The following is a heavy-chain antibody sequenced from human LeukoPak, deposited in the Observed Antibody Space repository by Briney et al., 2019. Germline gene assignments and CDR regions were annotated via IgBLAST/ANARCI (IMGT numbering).Heavy chain of an antibody. Sequence: GASVKVSCEASGYTFTGYYIHWVREAPGQGLEWMGWINPNSGDSNHTQKFQGRVTMTRDTSISTAYMELGNLRSDDTAVYYCARDRVYCSGTSCYVTSVDNWGQGTLVTVSS. CDR3: ARDRVYCSGTSCYVTSVDN. J-gene: IGHJ4*02. CDR1: GYTFTGYY. V-gene: IGHV1-2*02. CDR2: INPNSGDS. D-gene: IGHD2-2*01.